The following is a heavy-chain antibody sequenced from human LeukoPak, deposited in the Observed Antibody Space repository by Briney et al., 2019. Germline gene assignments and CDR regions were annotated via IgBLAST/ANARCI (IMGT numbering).Heavy chain of an antibody. V-gene: IGHV3-21*01. CDR2: ISSSSSYI. D-gene: IGHD6-19*01. J-gene: IGHJ4*02. Sequence: GGSLRLSCAASGFTFSSYAMSWVRQAPGKGLEWVSSISSSSSYIHYADSVKGRFTISRDKAKNSLYLQINSLRAEDTAVYFCAIDRYSSGWYTFDYWGQGTLVTVSS. CDR1: GFTFSSYA. CDR3: AIDRYSSGWYTFDY.